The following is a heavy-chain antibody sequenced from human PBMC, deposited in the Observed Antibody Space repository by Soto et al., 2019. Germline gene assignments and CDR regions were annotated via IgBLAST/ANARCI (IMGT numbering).Heavy chain of an antibody. CDR3: ARDLAWGYMDV. CDR2: ISSSSSTI. CDR1: GFTFSNAW. V-gene: IGHV3-48*01. D-gene: IGHD1-26*01. J-gene: IGHJ6*03. Sequence: GGSLRLSCAASGFTFSNAWMNWVRQAPGKGLEWVSYISSSSSTIYYADSVKGRFTISRDNAKNSLYLQMNSLRAEDTAVYYCARDLAWGYMDVWGKGTTVTVSS.